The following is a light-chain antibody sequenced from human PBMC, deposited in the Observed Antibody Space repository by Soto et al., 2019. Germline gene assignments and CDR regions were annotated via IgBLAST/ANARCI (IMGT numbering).Light chain of an antibody. J-gene: IGLJ1*01. Sequence: QSALTQPASVSGSPGQSITISCTGNSSDVGGYNYVSWYQQHPGKAPKLMIYDVSNRPSGVSNRSSGSKSGNTASLTISGLQAEDEADYYCSSYTSSSTLDVFGTGTKVTVL. CDR3: SSYTSSSTLDV. CDR2: DVS. V-gene: IGLV2-14*01. CDR1: SSDVGGYNY.